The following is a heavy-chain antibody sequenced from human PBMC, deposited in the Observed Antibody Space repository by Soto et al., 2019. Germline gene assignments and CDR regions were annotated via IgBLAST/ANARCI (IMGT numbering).Heavy chain of an antibody. CDR3: ARRVRGWYGGGYFDY. D-gene: IGHD6-19*01. CDR1: GGTFSSYT. V-gene: IGHV1-69*02. CDR2: IIPILGIA. J-gene: IGHJ4*02. Sequence: QVQLVQSGAEVKKPGSSVKVSCKASGGTFSSYTISWVRQAPGQGLEWMGRIIPILGIANYAQKFQGRVTIPADKSTGTAYRELRSLRSGDTAVYYGARRVRGWYGGGYFDYWGQGTLVTVSS.